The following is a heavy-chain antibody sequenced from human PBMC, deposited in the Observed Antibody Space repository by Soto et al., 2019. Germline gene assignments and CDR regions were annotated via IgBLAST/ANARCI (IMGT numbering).Heavy chain of an antibody. Sequence: SETLSLTCTVSGGSISSGDYYWSWIRQPPGKGLEWIGYIYYSGSTYYNPSLKSRVTISVDTSKNQFSLKLSSVTAADTAACYCASHGGYYDSSGYYYSYFDYWGQGTLVTVSS. CDR3: ASHGGYYDSSGYYYSYFDY. V-gene: IGHV4-30-4*01. D-gene: IGHD3-22*01. J-gene: IGHJ4*02. CDR2: IYYSGST. CDR1: GGSISSGDYY.